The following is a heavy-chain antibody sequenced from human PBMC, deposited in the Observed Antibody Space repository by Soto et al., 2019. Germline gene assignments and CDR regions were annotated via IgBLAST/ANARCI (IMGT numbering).Heavy chain of an antibody. Sequence: QVQLQESGPGLVKPSQTLSLTCTVSGGSISSGDYYWSWIRQPPGKGLEWIGYIYYSGSTYYNPSLKSRVTXXVXTXXNQFSLQLSSVTAADTAVYYCARDPTVTTNWYFDLWGRGTLVTVSS. D-gene: IGHD4-17*01. CDR3: ARDPTVTTNWYFDL. CDR2: IYYSGST. CDR1: GGSISSGDYY. V-gene: IGHV4-30-4*01. J-gene: IGHJ2*01.